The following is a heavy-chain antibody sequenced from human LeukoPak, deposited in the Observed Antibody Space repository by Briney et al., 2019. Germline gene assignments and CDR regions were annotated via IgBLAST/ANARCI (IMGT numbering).Heavy chain of an antibody. CDR2: ISSSGIYI. CDR3: ARQTTVTTDAWDGFDY. V-gene: IGHV3-21*01. CDR1: GFPINSYA. Sequence: GGSLRLSCAASGFPINSYAMNWVRQAPGKGLEWVSSISSSGIYIYYADSVKGRFTISRDNAKNSLYLQMNSLRAEDTAVYYCARQTTVTTDAWDGFDYWGQGTLVTVSS. D-gene: IGHD4-17*01. J-gene: IGHJ4*02.